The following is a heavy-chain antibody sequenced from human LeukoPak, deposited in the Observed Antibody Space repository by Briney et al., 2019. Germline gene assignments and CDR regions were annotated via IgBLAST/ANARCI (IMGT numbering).Heavy chain of an antibody. CDR3: AKCHRSTPYYFDY. Sequence: PGGSPRLSCAASGFTFSSYAMSWVRQAQGKGLEWVSAISGSGGSTYYADSVKGRFTISRDNSKNTLYLQMNSLRAEDTAVYYCAKCHRSTPYYFDYWGQGTLVTVSS. CDR2: ISGSGGST. CDR1: GFTFSSYA. J-gene: IGHJ4*02. V-gene: IGHV3-23*01. D-gene: IGHD1-26*01.